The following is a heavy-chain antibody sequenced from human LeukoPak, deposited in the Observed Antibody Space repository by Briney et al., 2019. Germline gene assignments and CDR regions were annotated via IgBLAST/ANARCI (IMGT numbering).Heavy chain of an antibody. CDR2: IVGSGAT. CDR3: AKDRIYKDGLWDFDY. CDR1: GFTFGTFA. V-gene: IGHV3-23*01. D-gene: IGHD3-10*01. Sequence: GGSLRLSCTASGFTFGTFAMSWVRQAPGEGLKWVSGIVGSGATYYADSVKGRFTISRDRSKNTLYLQMNSLRADDTALYYCAKDRIYKDGLWDFDYWGQGTLVTVSS. J-gene: IGHJ4*02.